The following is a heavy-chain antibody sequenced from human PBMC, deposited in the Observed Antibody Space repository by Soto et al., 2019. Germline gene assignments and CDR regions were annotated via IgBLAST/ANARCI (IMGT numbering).Heavy chain of an antibody. V-gene: IGHV3-23*01. D-gene: IGHD6-6*01. J-gene: IGHJ4*02. CDR1: GFTFRAFA. CDR3: AKGSHIAARPFYFDF. CDR2: ISGGTAT. Sequence: EVQLLESGGGLAQPGGSLRLSCAASGFTFRAFAMNWVRQAPGKGPEWGSTISGGTATSYADSVKGRFTIPRDTSKNTVYLQMNSLRPGDTAVYYCAKGSHIAARPFYFDFWGRGALVTVSS.